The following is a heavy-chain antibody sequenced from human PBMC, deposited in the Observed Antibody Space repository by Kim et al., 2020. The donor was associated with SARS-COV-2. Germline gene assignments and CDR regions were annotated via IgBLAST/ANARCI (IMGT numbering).Heavy chain of an antibody. D-gene: IGHD2-21*01. J-gene: IGHJ4*02. CDR1: GFTFSSYA. CDR2: ISGSGGST. V-gene: IGHV3-23*01. CDR3: PKDIIRVVGIATIDY. Sequence: GGSLRLSCAASGFTFSSYAMSWVRQAPGKGLEWVSAISGSGGSTYYADSVKGRFTISRDNSKNTLYLQMNSLRAEDTAVYYCPKDIIRVVGIATIDYWGQGTLVTVSS.